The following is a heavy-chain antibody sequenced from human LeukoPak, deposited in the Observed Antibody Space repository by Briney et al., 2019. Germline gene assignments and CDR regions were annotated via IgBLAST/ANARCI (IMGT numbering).Heavy chain of an antibody. J-gene: IGHJ4*02. CDR1: GFTFSSYV. CDR2: IQYAGSDK. CDR3: AKGWDVDTAIDY. V-gene: IGHV3-30*02. D-gene: IGHD5-18*01. Sequence: PGGSLRLSCAASGFTFSSYVMSWVRQAPGKGLEWVAFIQYAGSDKYYADSVKGRFTISRDNSKNTLYLQMNSLRAEDTAVYYCAKGWDVDTAIDYWGQGTLVIVSS.